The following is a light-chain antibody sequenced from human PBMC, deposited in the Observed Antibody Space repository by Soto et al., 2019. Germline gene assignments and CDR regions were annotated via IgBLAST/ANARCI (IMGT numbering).Light chain of an antibody. CDR3: SSYTSSSTPDV. Sequence: QSALTQPASVSGSPGQSITISCTGTSSDVGGYNYVSWYQQHPGKAPKLMIYDVSNRPSGVSNRFSGSKSGNTASQTISGLQAEDEADYYCSSYTSSSTPDVFGTGTKVTVL. V-gene: IGLV2-14*01. CDR2: DVS. CDR1: SSDVGGYNY. J-gene: IGLJ1*01.